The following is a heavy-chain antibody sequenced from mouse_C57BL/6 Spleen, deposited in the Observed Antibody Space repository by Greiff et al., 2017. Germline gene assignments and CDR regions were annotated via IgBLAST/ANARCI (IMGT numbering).Heavy chain of an antibody. V-gene: IGHV2-2*01. D-gene: IGHD4-1*01. CDR2: IWSGGST. CDR3: ARKYWEGDFDV. Sequence: VQGVESGPGLVQPSQSLSITCTVSGFPLTSHGVHWVRQSPGKGLEWLGVIWSGGSTDYNAAFISRLSISKDNSKSQVFFKMNSLQADDTAIYYCARKYWEGDFDVWGTGTTVTVSA. J-gene: IGHJ1*03. CDR1: GFPLTSHG.